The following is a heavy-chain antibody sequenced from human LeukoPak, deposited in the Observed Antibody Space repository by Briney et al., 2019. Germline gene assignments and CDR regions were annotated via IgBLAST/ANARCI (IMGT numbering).Heavy chain of an antibody. Sequence: KASETLSLTCTVSGGSISSYYWSWIRQPPGKGLEWIGYIYYSRISSYNPSLKSRLTISVDTSKNQFSLKLSSVTAADTAVYYCASFKVGQDAFDIWGQGTMVTLSA. D-gene: IGHD1-26*01. V-gene: IGHV4-59*01. J-gene: IGHJ3*02. CDR2: IYYSRIS. CDR3: ASFKVGQDAFDI. CDR1: GGSISSYY.